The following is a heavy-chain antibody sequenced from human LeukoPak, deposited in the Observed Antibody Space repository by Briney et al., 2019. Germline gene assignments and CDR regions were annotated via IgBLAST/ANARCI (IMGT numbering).Heavy chain of an antibody. J-gene: IGHJ5*02. CDR3: ARQGTMTRGGYWLDP. V-gene: IGHV4-39*01. Sequence: KPSETLSLTCTVSGASINTSNFYWGWIRQPPGKGLGSIGSVSHTGSTYSNPSLNSRVTISVDTSKNQFSLKLSSVTAADTAVYYCARQGTMTRGGYWLDPWGQGTLVTVSS. CDR1: GASINTSNFY. CDR2: VSHTGST. D-gene: IGHD3-10*01.